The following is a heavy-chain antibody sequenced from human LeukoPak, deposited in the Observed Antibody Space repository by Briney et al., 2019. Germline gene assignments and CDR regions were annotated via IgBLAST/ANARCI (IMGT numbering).Heavy chain of an antibody. Sequence: GGSLRLSCAASAITFSKYSMNWVRQAPGKGLEWIASISSSSTYIFYADSVEGRFTISREHAKNSQYLQMNSLRAEDTAVYYCARDLRGGSGYSSSWYEVSDYWGQGTLVTVSS. CDR3: ARDLRGGSGYSSSWYEVSDY. V-gene: IGHV3-21*01. J-gene: IGHJ4*02. CDR2: ISSSSTYI. D-gene: IGHD6-13*01. CDR1: AITFSKYS.